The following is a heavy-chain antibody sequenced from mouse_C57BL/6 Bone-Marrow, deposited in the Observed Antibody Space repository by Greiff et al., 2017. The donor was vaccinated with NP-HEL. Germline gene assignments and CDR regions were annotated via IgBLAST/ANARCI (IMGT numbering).Heavy chain of an antibody. V-gene: IGHV1-64*01. D-gene: IGHD2-4*01. CDR2: IHPNSGST. CDR3: ARRNYYDYDDASYYYAMDY. CDR1: GYTFTSYW. Sequence: QVQLKQPGAELVKPGASVKLSCKASGYTFTSYWMHWVKQRPGQGLEWIGMIHPNSGSTNYNEKFESKATLTVDKSSSTAYMQLSSLTSEDSAVYYWARRNYYDYDDASYYYAMDYWGQGTSVTVSS. J-gene: IGHJ4*01.